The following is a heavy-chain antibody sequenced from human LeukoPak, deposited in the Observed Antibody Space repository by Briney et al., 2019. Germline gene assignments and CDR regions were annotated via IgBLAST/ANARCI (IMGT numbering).Heavy chain of an antibody. CDR1: GGSISSSSYY. D-gene: IGHD3-10*01. CDR3: ARGVGELLSYYYYYYMDV. J-gene: IGHJ6*03. CDR2: IYYSGST. V-gene: IGHV4-39*07. Sequence: SETLSLTCTVSGGSISSSSYYWGWIRQPPGKGLEWIGSIYYSGSTYYNPSLKSRVTISVDTSKNQFSLKLSSVTAADTAVYYCARGVGELLSYYYYYYMDVWGKGTTVTISS.